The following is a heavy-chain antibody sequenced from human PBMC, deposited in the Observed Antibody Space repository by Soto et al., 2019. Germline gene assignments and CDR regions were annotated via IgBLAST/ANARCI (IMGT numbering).Heavy chain of an antibody. Sequence: QVPLQESGPGLVKPSGTLSLTCAVSGGSIRSSNWWSWVRQPPGKGLEWIGEIYHGASANYNPSLKNPVTISVYKSQQQFSPKMTYVTSADTAVYYCARGTGSGSYDYWGQGTLVTVSS. J-gene: IGHJ4*02. CDR2: IYHGASA. CDR1: GGSIRSSNW. D-gene: IGHD3-10*01. CDR3: ARGTGSGSYDY. V-gene: IGHV4-4*02.